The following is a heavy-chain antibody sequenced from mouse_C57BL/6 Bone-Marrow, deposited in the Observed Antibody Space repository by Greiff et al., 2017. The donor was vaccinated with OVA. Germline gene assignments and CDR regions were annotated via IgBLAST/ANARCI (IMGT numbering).Heavy chain of an antibody. J-gene: IGHJ1*03. CDR2: IYPRSGIT. V-gene: IGHV1-81*01. Sequence: VQLQESGAELARPGASVKLSCKASGYTFTSYGISWVKQRTGQGLEWIGEIYPRSGITYYNEKFKGKATLTADKSSSTAYMELRNLTSEDSAVDFCARSGYWYFDVWGTGTTVTVSS. D-gene: IGHD3-2*02. CDR1: GYTFTSYG. CDR3: ARSGYWYFDV.